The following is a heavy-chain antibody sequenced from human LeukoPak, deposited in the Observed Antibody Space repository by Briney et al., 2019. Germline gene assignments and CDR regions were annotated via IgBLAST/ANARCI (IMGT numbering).Heavy chain of an antibody. CDR3: ARQRADYFYHYLDV. Sequence: SETLSLTCAVSGYSISSGYYWGWIRQPPGKGLEWIGSIYHSGSTYYNPSLKSRVTISVDTSKNQFSLKLCSVTAADTAVYYCARQRADYFYHYLDVWGKGTSVTVSS. J-gene: IGHJ6*03. CDR1: GYSISSGYY. CDR2: IYHSGST. V-gene: IGHV4-38-2*01.